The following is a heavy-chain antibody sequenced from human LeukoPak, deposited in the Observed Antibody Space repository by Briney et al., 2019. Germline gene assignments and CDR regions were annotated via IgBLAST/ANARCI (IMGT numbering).Heavy chain of an antibody. CDR3: AREGITMVRGLYSYYFDY. CDR1: GFTFSSYW. Sequence: GGSLRLSCAASGFTFSSYWMHWVRQAPGKGLVWVSRINSDGSSTSYADSVKGRFTISRDNAKNTLYLQMNSLRAEDTAVYYCAREGITMVRGLYSYYFDYWGQGTLVTVSS. V-gene: IGHV3-74*01. J-gene: IGHJ4*02. D-gene: IGHD3-10*01. CDR2: INSDGSST.